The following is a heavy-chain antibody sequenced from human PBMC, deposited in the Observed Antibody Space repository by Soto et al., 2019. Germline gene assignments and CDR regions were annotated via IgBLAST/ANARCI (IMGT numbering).Heavy chain of an antibody. D-gene: IGHD3-10*01. J-gene: IGHJ4*02. CDR1: GYTFTNLG. V-gene: IGHV1-18*01. Sequence: QVQLVQSGAEVKKPGASVKVSCKASGYTFTNLGISWVRQAPGQGLEWMGWISAYNGNTNYTQNFQGRVTMTTDTSPRTAYMEPRSLRADDTAVYYCARGGAPVHYWGQRTRVNVSS. CDR3: ARGGAPVHY. CDR2: ISAYNGNT.